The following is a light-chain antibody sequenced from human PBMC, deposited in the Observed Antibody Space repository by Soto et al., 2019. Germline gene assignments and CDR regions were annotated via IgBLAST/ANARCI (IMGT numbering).Light chain of an antibody. CDR1: QSISSW. CDR3: QQYNSYPIT. J-gene: IGKJ5*01. Sequence: DIQMTQSPSTLSASVGDRVTITCRASQSISSWLAWYQQKPGEAPKVLIYKASSSESGVPSRFSGSGSGTEFTLTISSLQPDDFATYYCQQYNSYPITFGQGTRLEIK. CDR2: KAS. V-gene: IGKV1-5*03.